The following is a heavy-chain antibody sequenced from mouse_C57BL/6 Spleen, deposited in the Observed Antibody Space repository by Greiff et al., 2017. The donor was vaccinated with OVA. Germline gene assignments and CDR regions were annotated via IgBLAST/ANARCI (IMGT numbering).Heavy chain of an antibody. Sequence: EVKLVESGPELVKPGASVKMSCKASGYTFTDYNMHWVKQSHGKSLEWIGYINPNNGGTSYNQKFKGKATLTVNKSSSTAYMELRSLTSEDSAVYYCAREITTGGDYWGQGTTLTVSS. CDR3: AREITTGGDY. CDR1: GYTFTDYN. V-gene: IGHV1-22*01. J-gene: IGHJ2*01. CDR2: INPNNGGT. D-gene: IGHD1-1*01.